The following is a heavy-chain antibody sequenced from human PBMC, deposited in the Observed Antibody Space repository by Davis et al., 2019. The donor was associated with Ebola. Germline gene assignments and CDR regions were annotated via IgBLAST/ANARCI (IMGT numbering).Heavy chain of an antibody. D-gene: IGHD6-13*01. J-gene: IGHJ6*02. CDR2: IYSSGST. Sequence: GSLRLSCTVSGGSISSYYWGWLRQPPGKGLEWIGNIYSSGSTYYSPSLQSRVTISVDTSKNQFSLKLSSVIAADTAVYYCARRGRAMDVWGQGTTVTVSS. CDR3: ARRGRAMDV. V-gene: IGHV4-39*01. CDR1: GGSISSYY.